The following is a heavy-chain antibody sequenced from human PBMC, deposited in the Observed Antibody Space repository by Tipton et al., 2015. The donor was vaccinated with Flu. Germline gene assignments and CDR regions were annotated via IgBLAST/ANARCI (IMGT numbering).Heavy chain of an antibody. J-gene: IGHJ4*02. CDR3: ARDVTADSGGVDY. Sequence: SLRLSCAASGFTFSSYSMNWVRQAPGKGLEWVSYISSSSSTIYYADSVKGRFTISRDNAKNSLYLQMNSLRAEDTAVYYCARDVTADSGGVDYWGQGTLVTVSS. CDR2: ISSSSSTI. V-gene: IGHV3-48*04. D-gene: IGHD3-16*01. CDR1: GFTFSSYS.